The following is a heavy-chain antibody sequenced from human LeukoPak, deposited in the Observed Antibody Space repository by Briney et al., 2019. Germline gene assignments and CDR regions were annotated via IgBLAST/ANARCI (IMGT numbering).Heavy chain of an antibody. CDR3: ARQSSWGLPKLVTTPYYFDY. V-gene: IGHV3-21*01. J-gene: IGHJ4*02. D-gene: IGHD3-9*01. CDR1: GFTFSSYS. CDR2: ISSSSSYI. Sequence: GGSPRLSCAASGFTFSSYSMNWVRQAPGKGLEWVSSISSSSSYIYYADSVKGRFTISRDNAKNSLYLQMNSLRAEDTAVYYCARQSSWGLPKLVTTPYYFDYWGQGTLVTVSS.